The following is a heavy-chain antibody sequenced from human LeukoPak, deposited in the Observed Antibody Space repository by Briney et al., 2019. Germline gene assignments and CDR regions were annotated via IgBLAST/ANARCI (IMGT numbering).Heavy chain of an antibody. Sequence: GASVTVSCKASGYIFTTYSISWVRQAPGQGLEWMGWISTYSGNINYAQKFQGRVTMTTDTSTSTAYMELRSLRSDDTAMYYCAIDRPSAIGTTARFDPWGQGTLVAVSS. V-gene: IGHV1-18*04. D-gene: IGHD1-1*01. CDR2: ISTYSGNI. CDR1: GYIFTTYS. CDR3: AIDRPSAIGTTARFDP. J-gene: IGHJ5*02.